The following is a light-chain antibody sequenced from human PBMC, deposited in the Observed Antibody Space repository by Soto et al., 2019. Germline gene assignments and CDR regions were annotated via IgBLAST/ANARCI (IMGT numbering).Light chain of an antibody. CDR1: QSVSSRY. CDR2: GAS. J-gene: IGKJ5*01. Sequence: EIVLTQSPGTLSLSPGDTATLSCRASQSVSSRYLGWYQQRPGQAPRLLIYGASSRATGIPDRFTGSGSGTDFTLTISRLEPEDFAVYYCQQYGSSPRTFGQGTRLEIK. CDR3: QQYGSSPRT. V-gene: IGKV3-20*01.